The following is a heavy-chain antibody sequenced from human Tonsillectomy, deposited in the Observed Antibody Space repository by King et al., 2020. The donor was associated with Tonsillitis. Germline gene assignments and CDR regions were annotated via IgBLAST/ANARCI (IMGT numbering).Heavy chain of an antibody. CDR3: ASGRIAAADTGLFDY. Sequence: QLVQSGTEVKKPGASVKVSCKASGYTFTDYYIHWVRQAPGQGLEWRGWVNPNSGGTNYAQKFQGWVTMTRDTTVSTAYMGLSRLTSDDTAVYYCASGRIAAADTGLFDYWGQGTLVIVSS. CDR1: GYTFTDYY. D-gene: IGHD6-13*01. CDR2: VNPNSGGT. J-gene: IGHJ4*02. V-gene: IGHV1-2*04.